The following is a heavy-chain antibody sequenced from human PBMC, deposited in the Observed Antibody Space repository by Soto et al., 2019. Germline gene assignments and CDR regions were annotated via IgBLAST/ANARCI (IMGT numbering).Heavy chain of an antibody. CDR1: GGSISSYY. CDR3: ARLPATAYYFDY. V-gene: IGHV4-59*08. CDR2: IFHNGAT. D-gene: IGHD5-12*01. J-gene: IGHJ4*02. Sequence: PSETLSLTCTVSGGSISSYYWSWIRQPPGRGLEWIGYIFHNGATKYNPSLRSRVSISIDTSKNQFSLKLTFMTAADTAMYYCARLPATAYYFDYWAQGTLVTVSS.